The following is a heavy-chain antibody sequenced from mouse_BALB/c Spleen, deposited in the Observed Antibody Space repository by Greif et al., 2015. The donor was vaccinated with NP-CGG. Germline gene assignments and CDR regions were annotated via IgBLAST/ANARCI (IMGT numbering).Heavy chain of an antibody. CDR2: ISSGGSYT. V-gene: IGHV5-9-3*01. J-gene: IGHJ4*01. CDR1: GFTFSSYA. CDR3: ARQGWDAYYAMDY. Sequence: EVKLVESGGGLVKPGGSLKLSCAASGFTFSSYAMSWVRQTPEKRLEWVATISSGGSYTYYPDSVKGRFTISRDNAKNTLYLQMSSLRSEDTAMYYCARQGWDAYYAMDYWGQGTSVTASS. D-gene: IGHD4-1*01.